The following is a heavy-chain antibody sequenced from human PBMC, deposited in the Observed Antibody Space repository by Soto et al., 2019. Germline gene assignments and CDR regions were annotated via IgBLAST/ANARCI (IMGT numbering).Heavy chain of an antibody. CDR3: PKEAQRGGGGCSTFDT. CDR2: ISYAGGNI. Sequence: GGSLRLSCAASGFTFSTYGMHWVRQAPGKGLEWVSVISYAGGNIHYADSVKGRFTISRDISKNTLYLQMNSLRAEDTAVYYCPKEAQRGGGGCSTFDTWGQGTMVTVSS. D-gene: IGHD2-15*01. V-gene: IGHV3-30*18. J-gene: IGHJ3*02. CDR1: GFTFSTYG.